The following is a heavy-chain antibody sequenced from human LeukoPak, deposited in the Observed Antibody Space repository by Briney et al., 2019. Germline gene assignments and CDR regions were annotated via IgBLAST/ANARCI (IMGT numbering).Heavy chain of an antibody. J-gene: IGHJ4*02. CDR2: INAGNGNT. CDR1: GYTFTSYA. Sequence: VKVSCKASGYTFTSYAMHWVRQAPGQRLEWMGWINAGNGNTKYSQKFQGRVTITRDTSASTAYMELSSLRSEDTAVYYCARGVTMVREPFDYWGQGTLVTVSS. V-gene: IGHV1-3*01. CDR3: ARGVTMVREPFDY. D-gene: IGHD3-10*01.